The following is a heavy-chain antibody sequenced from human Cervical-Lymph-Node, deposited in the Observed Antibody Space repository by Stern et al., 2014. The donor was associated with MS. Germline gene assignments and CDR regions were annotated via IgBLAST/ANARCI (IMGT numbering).Heavy chain of an antibody. CDR2: IYWDDDK. V-gene: IGHV2-5*02. Sequence: QVTLKESGPTLVKPTQTLTLTCTFSGFSLSTSGVGVGWIRQTPGKALEWLAVIYWDDDKGYSPSLKSRLTITKDTSKNQVVLTMTNMDPVDTATYYCAHRRWDSSGWYGNWFDPWGQGTLVTVSS. CDR3: AHRRWDSSGWYGNWFDP. D-gene: IGHD6-19*01. J-gene: IGHJ5*02. CDR1: GFSLSTSGVG.